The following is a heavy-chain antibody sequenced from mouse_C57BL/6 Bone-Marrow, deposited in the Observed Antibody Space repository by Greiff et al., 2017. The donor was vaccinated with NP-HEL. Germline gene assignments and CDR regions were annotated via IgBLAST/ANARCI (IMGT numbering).Heavy chain of an antibody. V-gene: IGHV1-69*01. J-gene: IGHJ3*01. D-gene: IGHD2-3*01. CDR1: GYTFTSYW. CDR3: AREGVTTSVGFAY. Sequence: QVQLQQPGAELVMPGASVKLSCKASGYTFTSYWMHWVKQRPGQGLEWIGEIDPSDSYTNYKPKFKGKSTLTVDKSSSTAYMQLSSLTSEDSAVYYCAREGVTTSVGFAYWGQGTLVTVSA. CDR2: IDPSDSYT.